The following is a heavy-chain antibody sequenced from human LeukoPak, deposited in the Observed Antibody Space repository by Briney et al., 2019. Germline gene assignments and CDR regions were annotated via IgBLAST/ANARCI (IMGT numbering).Heavy chain of an antibody. V-gene: IGHV4-59*01. CDR2: VRYSGST. J-gene: IGHJ4*02. Sequence: SETLSLTCTVSGGSISSYSWTWIRQPPGKGLEWIGYVRYSGSTNHNPSLKSRVPISVDTSKNQFSLKLSSVTAADTAVYYCAREGYSYGLTYFDYWGQGTLVTVSS. CDR3: AREGYSYGLTYFDY. CDR1: GGSISSYS. D-gene: IGHD5-18*01.